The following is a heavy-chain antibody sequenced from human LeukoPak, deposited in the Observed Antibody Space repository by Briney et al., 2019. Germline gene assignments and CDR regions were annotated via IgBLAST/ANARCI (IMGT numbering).Heavy chain of an antibody. J-gene: IGHJ4*02. Sequence: GGSLRLSCAASGFTFSSYAMHWVRQAPGKGLEWVAVISYDGSNKYYADSVKGRFTISRDNPKNTLYLQMNSLRAEDTAVYYCARDHVTYYYDSSGYYYPGYWGQGTLVTVSS. CDR3: ARDHVTYYYDSSGYYYPGY. CDR1: GFTFSSYA. CDR2: ISYDGSNK. V-gene: IGHV3-30-3*01. D-gene: IGHD3-22*01.